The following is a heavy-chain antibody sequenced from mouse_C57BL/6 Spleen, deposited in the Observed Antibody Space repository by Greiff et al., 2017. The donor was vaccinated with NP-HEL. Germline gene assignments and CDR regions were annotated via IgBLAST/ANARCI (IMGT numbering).Heavy chain of an antibody. CDR3: ARGDGYYY. Sequence: VQLQQSGPELVKPGASVKISCKASGYTFTDYYMNWVKQSHGKSLEWIGDINPNNGGTSYNQKFKGKATVTVDKSCSTAYMELRSLTSEDSAVYYCARGDGYYYWGQGTTLTVSS. D-gene: IGHD2-3*01. CDR2: INPNNGGT. V-gene: IGHV1-26*01. CDR1: GYTFTDYY. J-gene: IGHJ2*01.